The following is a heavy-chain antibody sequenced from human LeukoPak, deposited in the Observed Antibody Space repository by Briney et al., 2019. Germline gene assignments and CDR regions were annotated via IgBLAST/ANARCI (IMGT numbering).Heavy chain of an antibody. CDR3: AELGITMIGGV. CDR2: MSNTGTSI. V-gene: IGHV3-48*03. CDR1: GFTFTNYE. Sequence: GGSLRLSCAASGFTFTNYEMNWVRQAPGKGLEWVSYMSNTGTSIYYSDSVKGRFTISRDNAKNSLYLQMNSLRAEDTAVYYCAELGITMIGGVWGKGTTVTISS. D-gene: IGHD3-10*02. J-gene: IGHJ6*04.